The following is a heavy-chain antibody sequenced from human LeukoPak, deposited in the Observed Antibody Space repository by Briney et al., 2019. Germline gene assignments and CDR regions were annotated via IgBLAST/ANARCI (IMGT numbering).Heavy chain of an antibody. CDR3: ARDRSGSYSPPDY. Sequence: SVKVSCKASGGAFSSYAISWVRQAPGQGLEWMGGIIPIFGTANYAQKFQGRVTITADESTSTAYMELSSLRSEDTAVYYCARDRSGSYSPPDYWGQGTLVTVSS. CDR1: GGAFSSYA. J-gene: IGHJ4*02. D-gene: IGHD1-26*01. V-gene: IGHV1-69*01. CDR2: IIPIFGTA.